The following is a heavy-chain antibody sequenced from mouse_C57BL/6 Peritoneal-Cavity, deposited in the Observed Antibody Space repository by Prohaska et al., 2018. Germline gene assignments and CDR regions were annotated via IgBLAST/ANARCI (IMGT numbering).Heavy chain of an antibody. V-gene: IGHV11-2*01. CDR2: INSDGSAI. D-gene: IGHD2-3*01. J-gene: IGHJ1*03. Sequence: LEWIGDINSDGSAINYAPSIKDRFTIFRDNDKSTLYLQMSNVRSEDTATYFCLPYDGNFWYFDVWGTGTTVTVSS. CDR3: LPYDGNFWYFDV.